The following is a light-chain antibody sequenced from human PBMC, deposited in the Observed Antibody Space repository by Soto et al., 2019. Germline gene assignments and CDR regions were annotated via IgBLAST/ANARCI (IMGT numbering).Light chain of an antibody. Sequence: DLQMTQSPSPLSASVGDRVTITCRASQSLGIWLAWHQQKPGKAPKLLIYDASTLKSGVPSRFSGSGSGTKFTLTISSLQPDDFATYYCQEYNSYSGTFGQGTKVDIK. CDR3: QEYNSYSGT. J-gene: IGKJ1*01. V-gene: IGKV1-5*01. CDR2: DAS. CDR1: QSLGIW.